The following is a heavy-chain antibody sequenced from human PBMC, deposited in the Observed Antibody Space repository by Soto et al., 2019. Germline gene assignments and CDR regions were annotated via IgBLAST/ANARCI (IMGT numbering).Heavy chain of an antibody. J-gene: IGHJ4*02. CDR1: GYTFTSYG. V-gene: IGHV1-18*01. D-gene: IGHD6-19*01. CDR2: ISAYNGNT. Sequence: QVQLVQSGAEVKKPGASVKVSCKASGYTFTSYGISWVRQAPGQGLEWMGWISAYNGNTNYAQKLQARVTMTTDTTTNTAYKELRSLRSDDTAVYYCASYSRGWYFDYWGQGTLVTVSS. CDR3: ASYSRGWYFDY.